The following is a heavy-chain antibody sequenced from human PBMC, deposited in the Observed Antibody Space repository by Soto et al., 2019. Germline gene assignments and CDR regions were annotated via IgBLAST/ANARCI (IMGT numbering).Heavy chain of an antibody. CDR2: ISGSDGRT. Sequence: EVQLLESGGGLVRPGGSLRLSCAASGFTFSSYAMSWVRQAPGKGLEWVSTISGSDGRTYSTDSVKGRFTISRDNSRNTAYLQMNRLRVEDTAVYYCAKGVSQYTPLALFDYWGRGTLVTVSS. CDR3: AKGVSQYTPLALFDY. D-gene: IGHD5-18*01. J-gene: IGHJ4*02. V-gene: IGHV3-23*01. CDR1: GFTFSSYA.